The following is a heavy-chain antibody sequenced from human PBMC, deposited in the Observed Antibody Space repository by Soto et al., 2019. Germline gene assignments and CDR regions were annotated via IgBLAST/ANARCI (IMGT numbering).Heavy chain of an antibody. D-gene: IGHD6-13*01. CDR3: ARGPQGGYSSSWFDY. CDR2: IISGSSYI. V-gene: IGHV3-21*01. Sequence: EVQLVASGGGLVKPGGSLRLSCAASGFTFSTYSMNWVRQAPGKGLEWVSSIISGSSYIFYAYSVKGRFTISRDNATNSLYLQMNSLRAEDTALYYCARGPQGGYSSSWFDYWGQGTLVTVSS. CDR1: GFTFSTYS. J-gene: IGHJ4*02.